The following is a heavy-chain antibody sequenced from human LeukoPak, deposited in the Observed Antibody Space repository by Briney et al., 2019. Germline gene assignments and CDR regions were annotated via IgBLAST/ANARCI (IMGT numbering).Heavy chain of an antibody. CDR1: GFTFSSYW. CDR3: TKEGLLQHCSNTTCYVDH. D-gene: IGHD2-2*01. J-gene: IGHJ4*02. V-gene: IGHV3-74*01. CDR2: IKTDGSST. Sequence: GGSLRLSCAASGFTFSSYWMHWVRQAPGKGLVWISRIKTDGSSTNYADSVKDRFTISRDNAKNILYLQMNSLRAEDTAVYYCTKEGLLQHCSNTTCYVDHWGQGTLVTVSS.